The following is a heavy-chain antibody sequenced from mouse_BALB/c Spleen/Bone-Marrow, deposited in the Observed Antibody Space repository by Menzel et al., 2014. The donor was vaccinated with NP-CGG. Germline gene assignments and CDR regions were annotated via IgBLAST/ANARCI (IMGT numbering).Heavy chain of an antibody. CDR2: ISSGGNYT. Sequence: EVKLVESGGGLVKPGGSLKLSCAASGFTFSSYAMSWVRQSPEKRLEWVAEISSGGNYTYYPDTVTGRFTISRDNAKNILYLEMSSLRSDDTAMYYCVRAYGSSYAMDYWGRGTSVTVSS. CDR1: GFTFSSYA. D-gene: IGHD1-1*01. J-gene: IGHJ4*01. CDR3: VRAYGSSYAMDY. V-gene: IGHV5-9-4*01.